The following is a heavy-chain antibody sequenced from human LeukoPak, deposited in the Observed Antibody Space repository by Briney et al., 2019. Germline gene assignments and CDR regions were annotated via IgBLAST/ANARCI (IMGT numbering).Heavy chain of an antibody. V-gene: IGHV4-39*01. J-gene: IGHJ5*02. CDR1: GGSISSSSYY. Sequence: SETLSLTCTVSGGSISSSSYYWGWIRQPPGKGLEWIGSIYYSGSTYYNPSLKSRVTISVDTSKNQFSLKLTSVTAADTAVYYCARHPSGRMWLQQGGWFDPWGQGTLVTVSS. CDR2: IYYSGST. CDR3: ARHPSGRMWLQQGGWFDP. D-gene: IGHD5-24*01.